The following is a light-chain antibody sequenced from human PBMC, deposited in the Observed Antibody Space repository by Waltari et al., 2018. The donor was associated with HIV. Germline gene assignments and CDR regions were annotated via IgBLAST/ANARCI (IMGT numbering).Light chain of an antibody. CDR1: SSTIGSGYV. V-gene: IGLV1-40*01. CDR3: HSYDSSRGVGF. J-gene: IGLJ2*01. CDR2: ANT. Sequence: QSVLTQPPSVSGGPGQRVTISCTGSSSTIGSGYVVHWYQQFPGTAPKVLIYANTNRPSGFPDQSPGSKSGYSASRVITGLQAEDDADYYCHSYDSSRGVGFFGGGTKLTVL.